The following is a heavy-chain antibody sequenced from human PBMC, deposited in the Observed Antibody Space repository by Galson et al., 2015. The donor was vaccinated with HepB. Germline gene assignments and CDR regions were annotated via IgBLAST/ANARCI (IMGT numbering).Heavy chain of an antibody. CDR3: ARARNRGGYSGYDFGY. CDR1: GFTFSNYG. V-gene: IGHV3-30*03. Sequence: SLRLSCAASGFTFSNYGIHWVRQAPGKGLEWVAVISYDGTNKYYADSVEGRFTISRDNSKNTLYLQMNSLRAEDTAVYYCARARNRGGYSGYDFGYWGQGTLVTVSS. D-gene: IGHD5-12*01. J-gene: IGHJ4*02. CDR2: ISYDGTNK.